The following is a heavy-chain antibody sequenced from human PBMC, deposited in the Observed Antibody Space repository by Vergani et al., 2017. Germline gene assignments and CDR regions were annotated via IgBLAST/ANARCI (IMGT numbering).Heavy chain of an antibody. V-gene: IGHV1-2*02. CDR1: GYTFTGYY. CDR2: INPNSGGT. D-gene: IGHD1-26*01. Sequence: QVQLVQSGAEVKKPGASVKVSCKASGYTFTGYYMHWVRQAPGQGLEWMGWINPNSGGTNYAQEFQGRVTMTRDTSISTAYMELSRLRSDDTAVYYCARGLMQWDKHYYFDYWGQGTLVTVSS. J-gene: IGHJ4*02. CDR3: ARGLMQWDKHYYFDY.